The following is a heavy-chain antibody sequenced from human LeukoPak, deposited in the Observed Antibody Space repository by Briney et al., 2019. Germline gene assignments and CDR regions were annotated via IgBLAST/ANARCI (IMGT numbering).Heavy chain of an antibody. Sequence: GASVKVSCKASGYTFTSYGISWVRQAPGQGLEWMGWISAYNGNTNYAQKLQGGVTMTTDTSTSTAYMELRSLRSDDTAVYYCATDVSRLTAYYSYGDAFDIWGQGTMVTVSS. D-gene: IGHD5-18*01. J-gene: IGHJ3*02. V-gene: IGHV1-18*01. CDR2: ISAYNGNT. CDR1: GYTFTSYG. CDR3: ATDVSRLTAYYSYGDAFDI.